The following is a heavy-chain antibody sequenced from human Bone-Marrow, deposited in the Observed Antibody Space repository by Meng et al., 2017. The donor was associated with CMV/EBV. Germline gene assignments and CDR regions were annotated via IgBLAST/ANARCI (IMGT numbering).Heavy chain of an antibody. J-gene: IGHJ4*02. Sequence: ASVKVSCKASGYSFTGYDIHWVRQATGQGLEWMGWISAYNGNTNYAQKLQGRVTMTTDTSTSTAYMELRSLRSDDTAVYYCATDKSGRLPKHIVGATPGYWGQGTLVTVSS. D-gene: IGHD1-26*01. CDR1: GYSFTGYD. V-gene: IGHV1-18*01. CDR3: ATDKSGRLPKHIVGATPGY. CDR2: ISAYNGNT.